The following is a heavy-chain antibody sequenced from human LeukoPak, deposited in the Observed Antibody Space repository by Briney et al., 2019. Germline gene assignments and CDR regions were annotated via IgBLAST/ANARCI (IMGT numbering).Heavy chain of an antibody. J-gene: IGHJ5*02. Sequence: GGSLRLSCAASGFDFTNHDMNWVRQAPGKGLEWITYISSRGSTMYYADSAKGQFTVYRDNAKSSLYLQMNSLRAEDTAVYYCARGGYNNYMNAWGQGALVTVSS. D-gene: IGHD4-11*01. CDR3: ARGGYNNYMNA. CDR1: GFDFTNHD. V-gene: IGHV3-48*03. CDR2: ISSRGSTM.